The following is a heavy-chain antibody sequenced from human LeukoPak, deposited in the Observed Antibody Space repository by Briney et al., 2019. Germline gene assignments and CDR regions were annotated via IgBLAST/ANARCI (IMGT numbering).Heavy chain of an antibody. D-gene: IGHD5-12*01. CDR2: IYYSGST. CDR1: GGSISSSSYY. CDR3: ARDSGSNWFDP. V-gene: IGHV4-39*07. Sequence: SETLSLTCTVSGGSISSSSYYWGWIRQPPGKGLEWIGSIYYSGSTYYNPSLKSRVTISVDTSKNQFSLKLSSVTAADTAVYYCARDSGSNWFDPWGQGTLVTVSS. J-gene: IGHJ5*02.